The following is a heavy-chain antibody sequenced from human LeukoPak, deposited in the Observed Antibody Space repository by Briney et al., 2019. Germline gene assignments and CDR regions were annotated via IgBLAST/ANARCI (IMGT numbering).Heavy chain of an antibody. CDR3: ARRLGRSFDY. J-gene: IGHJ4*02. D-gene: IGHD2-21*01. Sequence: ASVKVSCKASQYTFTDYAVHWVRQAPGQRLEWMGWIDAGNGKTKYSQNFQGRITITRDTSATTAYMDLSSLRSEDTAMYYCARRLGRSFDYWGQGTLVTVSS. CDR2: IDAGNGKT. CDR1: QYTFTDYA. V-gene: IGHV1-3*01.